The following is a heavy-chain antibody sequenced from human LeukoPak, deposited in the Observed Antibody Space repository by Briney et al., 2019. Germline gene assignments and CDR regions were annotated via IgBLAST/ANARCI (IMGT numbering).Heavy chain of an antibody. Sequence: GGSLRLSCAASGFTFSSYWMHWVRQAPGKGLVWVSRINSDGSSTSYADSVKGRFTISRDNAKNSLYLQMNSLRDEDTAVYYCARDPQSITIFGVVSYNWFDPWGQGTLVTVSS. CDR1: GFTFSSYW. V-gene: IGHV3-74*01. CDR2: INSDGSST. D-gene: IGHD3-3*01. CDR3: ARDPQSITIFGVVSYNWFDP. J-gene: IGHJ5*02.